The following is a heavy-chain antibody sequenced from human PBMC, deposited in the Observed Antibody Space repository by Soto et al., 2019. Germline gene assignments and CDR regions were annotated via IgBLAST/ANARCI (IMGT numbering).Heavy chain of an antibody. CDR1: GFTFNSDR. D-gene: IGHD1-26*01. Sequence: PGGSLRLSCAASGFTFNSDRMSWVRQAPGKGLDWVGRIDGGKTDFAAPVEGRFTFSRDDSRNTLFLQMNSLKTEDTGVYYCTSNAAAKVGTLSYWGQGTLVTVSS. J-gene: IGHJ4*02. V-gene: IGHV3-15*01. CDR3: TSNAAAKVGTLSY. CDR2: IDGGKT.